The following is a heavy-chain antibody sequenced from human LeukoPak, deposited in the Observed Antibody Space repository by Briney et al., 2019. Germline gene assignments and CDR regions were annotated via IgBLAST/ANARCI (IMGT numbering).Heavy chain of an antibody. V-gene: IGHV3-33*06. CDR1: GFTFSNYG. Sequence: PGRSLRLSCAASGFTFSNYGMHWVRQAPGKGLEWVALIWYDGNNKYYADSVKGRFTVSRDSSKNTLYVQMNSLRAEDTALYYCAKGVGTNKGGYYFDYWGQGTPVTVSS. J-gene: IGHJ4*02. D-gene: IGHD1-26*01. CDR2: IWYDGNNK. CDR3: AKGVGTNKGGYYFDY.